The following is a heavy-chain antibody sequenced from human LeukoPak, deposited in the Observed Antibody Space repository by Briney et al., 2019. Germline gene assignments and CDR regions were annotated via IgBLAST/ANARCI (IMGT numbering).Heavy chain of an antibody. CDR2: IHYSGNT. D-gene: IGHD5-24*01. V-gene: IGHV4-39*01. Sequence: SETLSLTCTVSGVSISRTTYYWGWIRQPPGKGLEWIGSIHYSGNTYYNPSLKSRVTISVDTSKNQFSLKLSSVTAADTAVYYCARRDGYNFGGYFQHWGQGTLVTVSS. J-gene: IGHJ1*01. CDR1: GVSISRTTYY. CDR3: ARRDGYNFGGYFQH.